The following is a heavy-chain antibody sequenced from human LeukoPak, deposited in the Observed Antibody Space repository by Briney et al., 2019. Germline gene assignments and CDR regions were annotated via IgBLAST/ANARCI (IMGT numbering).Heavy chain of an antibody. D-gene: IGHD3-22*01. J-gene: IGHJ3*02. CDR1: GYSFTSYW. Sequence: GESLKISCKGSGYSFTSYWICWMRQMPGKGLEWMGIIYPGDSATRYSPSFQGQVTISADKSISTAYLQWSSLKASDTAIYYCARLGSSGYQGAFDIWGQGKMVTVSS. V-gene: IGHV5-51*01. CDR2: IYPGDSAT. CDR3: ARLGSSGYQGAFDI.